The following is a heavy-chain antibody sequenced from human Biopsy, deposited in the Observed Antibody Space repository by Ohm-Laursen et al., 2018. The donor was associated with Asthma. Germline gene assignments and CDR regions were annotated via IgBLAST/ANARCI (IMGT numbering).Heavy chain of an antibody. V-gene: IGHV4-34*01. CDR3: ARAAITGIRGWFDP. D-gene: IGHD1-20*01. J-gene: IGHJ5*02. Sequence: GTLSLTWAVYGGYLTGHYWNWIRQPPGKGLEWIGEIDQSGYTNYNPSLKSRVTISADTSKNQFHLNLSSVTAADTAVYFCARAAITGIRGWFDPWGQGTQVTVSS. CDR2: IDQSGYT. CDR1: GGYLTGHY.